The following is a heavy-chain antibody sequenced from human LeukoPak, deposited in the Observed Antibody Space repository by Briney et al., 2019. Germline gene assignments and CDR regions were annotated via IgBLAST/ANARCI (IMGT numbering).Heavy chain of an antibody. V-gene: IGHV3-21*01. D-gene: IGHD1-1*01. Sequence: GGSLRLSCAASGFTFSSYSMNWVRQAPGKGLEWVSSISSSSSYIYYADSVKGRFTISRDNAKNSLYLQMNGLRAEDTAVYYCAANNWNVDYWGQGTLVTVSS. CDR2: ISSSSSYI. CDR3: AANNWNVDY. J-gene: IGHJ4*02. CDR1: GFTFSSYS.